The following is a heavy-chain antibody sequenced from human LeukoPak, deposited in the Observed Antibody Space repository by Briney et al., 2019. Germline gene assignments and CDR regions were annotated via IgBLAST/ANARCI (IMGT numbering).Heavy chain of an antibody. CDR1: GFTFSNYA. D-gene: IGHD1-7*01. J-gene: IGHJ4*02. Sequence: GGSLRLSCAASGFTFSNYAMTWVRQAPGKGVEWVSTIGGSGGSKFYADSVKGSLTISRDNSKNTLYLQMDSLRVDDTAVYYCARGALELTPDSRWGQGTLVTVSS. CDR3: ARGALELTPDSR. CDR2: IGGSGGSK. V-gene: IGHV3-23*01.